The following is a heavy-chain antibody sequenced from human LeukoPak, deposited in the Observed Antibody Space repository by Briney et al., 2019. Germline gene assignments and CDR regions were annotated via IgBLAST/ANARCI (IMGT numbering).Heavy chain of an antibody. CDR3: ARDPDSSGRDPFDY. J-gene: IGHJ4*02. CDR2: ISAYNGNT. Sequence: ASVKVSCKASGYTFTNYGIRWVRQAPGQGLEWMGWISAYNGNTNYAQKLQGRVTMTTDTSTSTAYMELSSLRSDDTAVYYCARDPDSSGRDPFDYRGQGTLVTVSS. V-gene: IGHV1-18*01. D-gene: IGHD6-19*01. CDR1: GYTFTNYG.